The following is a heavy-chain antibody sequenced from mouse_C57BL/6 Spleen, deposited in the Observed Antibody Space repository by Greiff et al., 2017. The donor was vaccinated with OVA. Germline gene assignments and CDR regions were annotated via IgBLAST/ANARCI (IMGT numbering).Heavy chain of an antibody. V-gene: IGHV1-85*01. CDR3: ARDSPFDY. CDR1: GYPFTRYD. J-gene: IGHJ2*01. CDR2: LYPSDGRT. Sequence: QVQLQQSGPELVKPGASVKLSCKASGYPFTRYDINWVKQRPGQGLEWIGWLYPSDGRTKYNAKFKGKATLTVDPSSSTAYMELHSLASEKSAINFCARDSPFDYWGQGTTLTVAS.